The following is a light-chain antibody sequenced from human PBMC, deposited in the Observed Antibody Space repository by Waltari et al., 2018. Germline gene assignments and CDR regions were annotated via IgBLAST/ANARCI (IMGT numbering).Light chain of an antibody. CDR3: TSYGGSNNFVI. V-gene: IGLV2-8*01. J-gene: IGLJ2*01. Sequence: QSALTQPPSASGSPGQSVPIPCPGTSSDVGGSNYVSWYQQYPDKAPKLIIYEVTKRPSGVPDRFSGSKSGNTASLTVSGLQAEDEADYYCTSYGGSNNFVIFGGGTKLTVL. CDR1: SSDVGGSNY. CDR2: EVT.